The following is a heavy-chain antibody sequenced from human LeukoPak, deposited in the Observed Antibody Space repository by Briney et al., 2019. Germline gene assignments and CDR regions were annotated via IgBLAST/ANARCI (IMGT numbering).Heavy chain of an antibody. Sequence: PGGSLRLSCAASGFTFSSYGMHWVRQAPGKGLEWLAFIGYEGGNKYYADSVKGRFTISRDNSKNTLYLQMNSLRAEDTAVYYCAKSSVGAVAGKVYYYYGMDVWGQGTTVTVSS. CDR2: IGYEGGNK. V-gene: IGHV3-30*02. J-gene: IGHJ6*02. CDR3: AKSSVGAVAGKVYYYYGMDV. D-gene: IGHD6-19*01. CDR1: GFTFSSYG.